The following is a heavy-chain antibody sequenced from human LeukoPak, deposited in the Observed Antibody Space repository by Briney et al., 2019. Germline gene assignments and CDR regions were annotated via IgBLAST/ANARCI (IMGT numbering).Heavy chain of an antibody. V-gene: IGHV4-59*01. CDR2: IYYSGST. Sequence: SETLSLTCTVSGGSISSYYWSWIRQPPGKGLEWIGYIYYSGSTNYNPSLKSRITISVDTSKNQFSLKLSSVTAADAAVYYCARAAPHDYGGNSDAFDIWGQGTMVTVSS. J-gene: IGHJ3*02. CDR1: GGSISSYY. CDR3: ARAAPHDYGGNSDAFDI. D-gene: IGHD4-23*01.